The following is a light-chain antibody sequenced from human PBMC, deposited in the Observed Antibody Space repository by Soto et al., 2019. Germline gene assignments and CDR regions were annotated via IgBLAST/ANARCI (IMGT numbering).Light chain of an antibody. V-gene: IGKV3-11*01. Sequence: IVLTQSPGSLSFSPWQRSPISSRASQSVSSYLAWYQQKPGQAPRLLIYDASNRATGIPARFSGSGSGTDFTLTISSLEPEDFAVYYCQQRSNWPWTFGQGTKV. CDR3: QQRSNWPWT. CDR2: DAS. CDR1: QSVSSY. J-gene: IGKJ1*01.